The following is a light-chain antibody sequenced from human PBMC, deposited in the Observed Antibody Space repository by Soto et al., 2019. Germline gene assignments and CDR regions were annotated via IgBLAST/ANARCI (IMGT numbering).Light chain of an antibody. CDR3: CSYTASSSDV. CDR2: DVN. J-gene: IGLJ1*01. V-gene: IGLV2-14*01. Sequence: QSALTQPASVSVSPEQSITISCTGSGSDVGYYIFISWYQHHPHKAPKLMIYDVNNRPSEVSQLLSGYNPRTAASLTTSGLQAEDEADYYCCSYTASSSDVCGTGTKVT. CDR1: GSDVGYYIF.